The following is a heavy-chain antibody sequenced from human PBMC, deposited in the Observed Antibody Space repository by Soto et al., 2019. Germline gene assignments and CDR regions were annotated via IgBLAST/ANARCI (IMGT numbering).Heavy chain of an antibody. CDR2: ISGSGGST. V-gene: IGHV3-23*01. CDR1: GFTFSSYA. Sequence: GGSLRLSCAASGFTFSSYAMSWVRQAPGKGLEWVSAISGSGGSTYYADSVKGRFTISRDNSKNTLYLQMNSLRAEDTAVYYCAKDLGFGGVIVGDAFDIWGQGTMVTVSS. D-gene: IGHD3-16*02. CDR3: AKDLGFGGVIVGDAFDI. J-gene: IGHJ3*02.